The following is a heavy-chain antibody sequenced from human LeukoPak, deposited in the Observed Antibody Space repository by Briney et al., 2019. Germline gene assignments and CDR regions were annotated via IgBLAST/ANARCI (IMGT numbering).Heavy chain of an antibody. CDR1: GFTFDDYA. V-gene: IGHV3-9*01. Sequence: GRSLRLSCAASGFTFDDYAMHWVRHAPGKGLEWVSGISWNSGSIGYADSVKGRFTISRDNAKNSLYLQMNSLRAEDTAVYYCAREVVQQLSKGGFGYWGQGALVTVAS. CDR2: ISWNSGSI. D-gene: IGHD6-13*01. J-gene: IGHJ4*02. CDR3: AREVVQQLSKGGFGY.